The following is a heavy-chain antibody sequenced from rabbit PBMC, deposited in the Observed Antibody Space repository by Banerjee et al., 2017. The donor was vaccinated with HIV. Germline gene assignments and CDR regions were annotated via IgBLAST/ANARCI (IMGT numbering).Heavy chain of an antibody. J-gene: IGHJ6*01. D-gene: IGHD4-2*01. CDR1: GFSFSSGYF. CDR2: IYAGSSGST. Sequence: QSLEESGGGLVQPEGSLTLTCKASGFSFSSGYFMSWVRQAPGKGLEWIACIYAGSSGSTYYASWAKGRFTISKTSSTTVTLQMTSLTAADTATYFCARGDRYGMDLWGPGTLVTVS. CDR3: ARGDRYGMDL. V-gene: IGHV1S40*01.